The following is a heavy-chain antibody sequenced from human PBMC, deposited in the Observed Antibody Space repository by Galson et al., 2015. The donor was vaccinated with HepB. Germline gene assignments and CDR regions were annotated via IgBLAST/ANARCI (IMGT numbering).Heavy chain of an antibody. CDR2: IKRKTDGGTT. V-gene: IGHV3-15*01. D-gene: IGHD4-17*01. Sequence: SLRLSCAASGFTFSNAWMSWVRQAPGKGLEWVGRIKRKTDGGTTDYAAPVKGRFTISRDDSKNTLYLQMNSLKTEDTAVYYCTTDGRDTMTTVTTGSHWGQGTLVTVSS. CDR3: TTDGRDTMTTVTTGSH. CDR1: GFTFSNAW. J-gene: IGHJ4*02.